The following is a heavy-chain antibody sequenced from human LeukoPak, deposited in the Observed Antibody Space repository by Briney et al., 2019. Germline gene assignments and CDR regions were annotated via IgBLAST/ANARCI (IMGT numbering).Heavy chain of an antibody. Sequence: GGSLRLSCAASGFTFSNAWMSWVRQAPGKVLEWVGRIKSKTDGGATDDAAPVKGGFTISRDDSKNTLYLHMNSLKTEDTAVYYCTTPHDFGTDYWGQGTLVTVSS. V-gene: IGHV3-15*01. D-gene: IGHD3-3*01. CDR3: TTPHDFGTDY. CDR1: GFTFSNAW. CDR2: IKSKTDGGAT. J-gene: IGHJ4*02.